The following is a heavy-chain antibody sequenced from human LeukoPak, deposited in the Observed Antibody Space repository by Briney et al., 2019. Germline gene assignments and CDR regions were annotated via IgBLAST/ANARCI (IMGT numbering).Heavy chain of an antibody. V-gene: IGHV3-74*01. CDR2: IDPYGGDT. J-gene: IGHJ3*02. D-gene: IGHD3-22*01. CDR1: GFSFISYW. Sequence: PGGSLRLSCGASGFSFISYWMHWVRQTPEKRLVWVSYIDPYGGDTNYADSVKGRFTISRDNDKNTMYLQMKCLRVDDTVVYFCARGPYYYHSVGYPDIWGHGTMVTVSS. CDR3: ARGPYYYHSVGYPDI.